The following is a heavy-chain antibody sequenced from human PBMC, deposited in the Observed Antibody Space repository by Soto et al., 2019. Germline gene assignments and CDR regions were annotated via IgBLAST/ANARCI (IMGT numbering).Heavy chain of an antibody. CDR2: ISSGSSTI. CDR3: ATGDFDL. J-gene: IGHJ2*01. Sequence: EVQLVESGGGLVQPGGSLRLSCAASGITFSTYNMNWVRQAPGKGLEWLSYISSGSSTIYYAESVKGRFTISRNNAKNSLYLQMNSLRAEETAVYYCATGDFDLWGRGTLVTVSS. V-gene: IGHV3-48*01. CDR1: GITFSTYN.